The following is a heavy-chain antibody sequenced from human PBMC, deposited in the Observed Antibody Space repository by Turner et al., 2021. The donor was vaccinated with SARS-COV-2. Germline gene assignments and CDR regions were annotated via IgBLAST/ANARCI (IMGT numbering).Heavy chain of an antibody. Sequence: VQLVPPGAKVKKPGASGRNPCEAFGYTFTSYDISWVRQAPGQWLEWMGWISAYNGNTNYAQKLQDRVTMTTDTSTSTAYMELRSMRSDDTAVYYCARDRIAAAGTGWFDPWGQGTLVTVSS. V-gene: IGHV1-18*01. J-gene: IGHJ5*02. CDR2: ISAYNGNT. CDR1: GYTFTSYD. CDR3: ARDRIAAAGTGWFDP. D-gene: IGHD6-13*01.